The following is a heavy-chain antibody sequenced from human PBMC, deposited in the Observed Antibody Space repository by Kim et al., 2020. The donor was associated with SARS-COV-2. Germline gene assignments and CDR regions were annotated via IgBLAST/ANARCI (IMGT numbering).Heavy chain of an antibody. Sequence: GGSLRLSCAASGFTFSSYSMNWVRQAPGKGLEWVSSISSSSSYIYYADSVKGRFTISRDNAKNSLYLQMNSLRAEDTAVYYCARVRGGTTRGIFYGMDVWGQGTTVTVSS. CDR2: ISSSSSYI. D-gene: IGHD2-2*01. CDR1: GFTFSSYS. CDR3: ARVRGGTTRGIFYGMDV. J-gene: IGHJ6*02. V-gene: IGHV3-21*01.